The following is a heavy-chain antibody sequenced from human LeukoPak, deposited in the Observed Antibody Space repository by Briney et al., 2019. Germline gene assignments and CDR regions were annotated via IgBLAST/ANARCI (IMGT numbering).Heavy chain of an antibody. D-gene: IGHD6-6*01. V-gene: IGHV3-23*01. J-gene: IGHJ4*02. CDR1: GFIFSSYG. Sequence: GGSLRLSCAASGFIFSSYGMSWVRQAPGRGLEWVSAIGGSGHSTYYADSVKGRFTISRDNSKNTLYLQMNSLRAEDTAVYYCAKVVPPIDYWGQGTLVTVSS. CDR3: AKVVPPIDY. CDR2: IGGSGHST.